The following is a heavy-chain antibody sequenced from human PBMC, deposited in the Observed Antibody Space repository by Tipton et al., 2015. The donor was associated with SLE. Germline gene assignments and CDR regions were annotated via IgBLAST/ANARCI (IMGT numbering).Heavy chain of an antibody. CDR1: GGSISSHY. Sequence: TLSLTCTVSGGSISSHYWSWIRQPPGKGLEWIGYIYYSGSTNYNPSLKSRVTISVDTSKNQFSLKLSSVTAADTAVYYCARVRRGYCSGGSCNNWFDPWGQGTLVTVSS. J-gene: IGHJ5*02. CDR2: IYYSGST. CDR3: ARVRRGYCSGGSCNNWFDP. V-gene: IGHV4-59*11. D-gene: IGHD2-15*01.